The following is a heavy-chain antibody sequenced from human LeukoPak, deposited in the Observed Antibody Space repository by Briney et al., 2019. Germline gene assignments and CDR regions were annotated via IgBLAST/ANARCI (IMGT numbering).Heavy chain of an antibody. CDR1: GDSISGVY. J-gene: IGHJ4*02. Sequence: SETLSLTCTVSGDSISGVYWSWIRQPPGKGLEWIGYVYYSGDTNYNPSLKSRVTMSLDTSKNQVSLRLSSVTAADTAVYYCARARHRAAAGTDYFDYWGQGTLVTVSS. V-gene: IGHV4-59*08. CDR2: VYYSGDT. CDR3: ARARHRAAAGTDYFDY. D-gene: IGHD6-13*01.